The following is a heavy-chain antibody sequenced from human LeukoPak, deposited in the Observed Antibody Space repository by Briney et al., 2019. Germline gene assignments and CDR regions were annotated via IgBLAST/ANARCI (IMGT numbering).Heavy chain of an antibody. D-gene: IGHD7-27*01. V-gene: IGHV5-51*01. CDR3: ARENWGSGDY. J-gene: IGHJ4*02. CDR1: GDIFTTYW. Sequence: GESLKISCKSSGDIFTTYWIGWVRQMPGKGLEWMGIIYPGDSNVKYSPSFQGQVTISADESISTVYLQWSSLKASDTAIYYCARENWGSGDYWGQGTLVTVSS. CDR2: IYPGDSNV.